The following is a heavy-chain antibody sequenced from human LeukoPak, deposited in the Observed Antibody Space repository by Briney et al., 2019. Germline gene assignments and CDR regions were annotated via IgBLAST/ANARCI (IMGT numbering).Heavy chain of an antibody. J-gene: IGHJ5*02. CDR3: ARTIAFYYDSSSYMDL. Sequence: GESLKISGKGSGYSFNSHWIGWVRQMPGKGLEWMGIFHPGDSESRYSPSFQGQVTMSADQTITIAYLQWNSLKASDTAMYFCARTIAFYYDSSSYMDLWGQGTLVTVSS. V-gene: IGHV5-51*01. D-gene: IGHD3-22*01. CDR2: FHPGDSES. CDR1: GYSFNSHW.